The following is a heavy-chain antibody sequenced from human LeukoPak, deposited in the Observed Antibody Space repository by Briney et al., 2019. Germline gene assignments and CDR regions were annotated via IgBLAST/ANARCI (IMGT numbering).Heavy chain of an antibody. CDR1: GFTFSSYA. V-gene: IGHV3-30-3*01. CDR2: ISYDGSNK. CDR3: ARDRTYSGSYPYFDY. D-gene: IGHD1-26*01. J-gene: IGHJ4*02. Sequence: GRSLRLSCAASGFTFSSYAMHWVRQAPGKGLEWVAVISYDGSNKYYADSVKGRFTISRDNSKNTLYLQMNSLRAEDTAVYYCARDRTYSGSYPYFDYWGQGTLVTVSS.